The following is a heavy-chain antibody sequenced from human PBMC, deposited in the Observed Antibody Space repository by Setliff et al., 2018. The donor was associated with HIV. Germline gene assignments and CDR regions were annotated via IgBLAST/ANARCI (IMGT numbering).Heavy chain of an antibody. CDR3: AREKTNGWYDFDY. V-gene: IGHV1-8*02. D-gene: IGHD6-19*01. Sequence: GASVKVSCKAFGYTFTTYDIHWVRQATGQGLEWMAWVSPKSGNSGLAQKFQGRITMTRNTSRSTVYMEVSSLRSEDTAVYYCAREKTNGWYDFDYWGQGALVTVSS. J-gene: IGHJ4*02. CDR1: GYTFTTYD. CDR2: VSPKSGNS.